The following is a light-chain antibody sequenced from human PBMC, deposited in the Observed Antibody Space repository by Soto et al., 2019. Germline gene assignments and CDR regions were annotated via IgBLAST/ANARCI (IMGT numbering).Light chain of an antibody. V-gene: IGLV2-23*02. CDR3: CSYAGSYIYV. CDR1: SNDVGSYNL. J-gene: IGLJ1*01. Sequence: QSVLTHPASVSGSPGQSITIFCTGTSNDVGSYNLVSWYQQHPGKAPKLMIYEVSKRPSGVSNRFSGSKSGNTASPTISGLQAEDEADYYCCSYAGSYIYVFGTGTKVTVL. CDR2: EVS.